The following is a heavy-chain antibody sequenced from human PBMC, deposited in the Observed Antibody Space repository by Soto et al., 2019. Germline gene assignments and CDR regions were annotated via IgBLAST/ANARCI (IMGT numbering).Heavy chain of an antibody. D-gene: IGHD3-22*01. CDR3: ARRDYYDSTGYMNY. CDR1: GGSISTTNW. CDR2: IYHRGAT. V-gene: IGHV4-4*02. Sequence: TSETLSLTCAVSGGSISTTNWWTWVRQPPGKGLEWIGEIYHRGATNSNPSLESRVTMSIDKSKNQFSLKLSSLTAADTAFYYCARRDYYDSTGYMNYWGQGALVTVS. J-gene: IGHJ4*02.